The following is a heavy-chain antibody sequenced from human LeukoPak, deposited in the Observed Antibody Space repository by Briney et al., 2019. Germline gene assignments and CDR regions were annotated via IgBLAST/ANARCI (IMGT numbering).Heavy chain of an antibody. CDR2: IYHSGNS. V-gene: IGHV4-38-2*02. CDR3: ARDHSGELERRYAFDI. D-gene: IGHD1-1*01. Sequence: SETLSLTCAVSGYSISSGYYWGWVRQPPGKGLEWIGSIYHSGNSYYNPSLRSRVTISVDTSKNQFSLKLSSVTVADTAVYYCARDHSGELERRYAFDIWGQGTMVTVSS. J-gene: IGHJ3*02. CDR1: GYSISSGYY.